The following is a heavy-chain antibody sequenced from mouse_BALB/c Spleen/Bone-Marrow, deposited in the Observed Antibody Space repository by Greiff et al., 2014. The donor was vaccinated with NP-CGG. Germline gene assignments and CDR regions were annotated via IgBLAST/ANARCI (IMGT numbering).Heavy chain of an antibody. V-gene: IGHV3-2*02. D-gene: IGHD1-3*01. Sequence: EVQLHQSGPGLVKPSQSLSLTCTVTGCSITSDYAWNWIRQFPGDKLEWMGYINYSGFTTYNPSLKSRISIIRDTSKNQFFLQLNSVTTEDTATYYCAREDNYAFAYWGQGTLVTVSA. CDR1: GCSITSDYA. J-gene: IGHJ3*01. CDR2: INYSGFT. CDR3: AREDNYAFAY.